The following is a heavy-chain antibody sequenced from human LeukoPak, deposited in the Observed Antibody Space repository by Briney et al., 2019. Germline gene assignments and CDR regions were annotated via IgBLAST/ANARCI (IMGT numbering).Heavy chain of an antibody. V-gene: IGHV4-31*03. D-gene: IGHD5-18*01. CDR2: IYYSGST. CDR3: ASRIDYSYGIDY. CDR1: GGSISSGGYY. J-gene: IGHJ4*02. Sequence: SQTLSLTCTVSGGSISSGGYYWSWIRQHPGKGLEWIGYIYYSGSTYYNPSLKSRVTISEDTSKNQFSLKLSSVTAADTAVYYCASRIDYSYGIDYWGQGTLVTVSS.